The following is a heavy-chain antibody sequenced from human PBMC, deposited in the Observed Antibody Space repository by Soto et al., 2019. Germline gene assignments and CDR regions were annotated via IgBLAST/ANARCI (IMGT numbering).Heavy chain of an antibody. CDR2: IYYSGST. V-gene: IGHV4-59*01. J-gene: IGHJ6*02. CDR3: ARDQPSGTTFYYYYGMDV. D-gene: IGHD1-7*01. Sequence: TSETLCLTCTVFGGSISSYYWSWIRQPPGKGLEWIGYIYYSGSTNYNPSLKSRVTISVDTSKNQFSLKLSSVTAADTAVYYCARDQPSGTTFYYYYGMDVWGQGTTVTVSS. CDR1: GGSISSYY.